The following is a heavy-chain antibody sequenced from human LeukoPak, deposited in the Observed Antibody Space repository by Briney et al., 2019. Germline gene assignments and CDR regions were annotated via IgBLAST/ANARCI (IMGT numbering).Heavy chain of an antibody. Sequence: GGSLRLSCAASGFTFSSYAMSWVRQVPGKGLEWVSGISGSDSSTYYADSADSVKGRFTISRDNAKNTLYLQMNSLRAEDTAVYYCAKDSLGGPQQTRRYYDSSGYYYPNPYFDYWGQGTLVTVSS. CDR2: ISGSDSST. D-gene: IGHD3-22*01. J-gene: IGHJ4*02. V-gene: IGHV3-23*01. CDR3: AKDSLGGPQQTRRYYDSSGYYYPNPYFDY. CDR1: GFTFSSYA.